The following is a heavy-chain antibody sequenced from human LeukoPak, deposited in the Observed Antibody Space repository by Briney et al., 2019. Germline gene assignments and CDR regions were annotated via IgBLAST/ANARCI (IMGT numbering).Heavy chain of an antibody. Sequence: GGSLRLSCAASGFTFSDYYMNWIRQAPGKGLEWVSYISSTGSIIYYADSVKGRFTISRDNAKNSLYLQMNSLRAEDTAVYYCARAPLKLTAMAPVDYWGQGTLVTVSS. J-gene: IGHJ4*02. D-gene: IGHD5-18*01. CDR2: ISSTGSII. CDR3: ARAPLKLTAMAPVDY. CDR1: GFTFSDYY. V-gene: IGHV3-11*01.